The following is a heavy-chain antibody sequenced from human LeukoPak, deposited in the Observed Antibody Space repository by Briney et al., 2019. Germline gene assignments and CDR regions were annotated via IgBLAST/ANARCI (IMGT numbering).Heavy chain of an antibody. CDR1: GFTFSSYA. CDR3: AKVSRGSYYFDY. Sequence: PGGSLRLSCAASGFTFSSYAMSWVRQAPGKGLEWVSAISGSGGSTYYADSVKGRFTTSRDNSKNTLYLQMNSLRAEDTAVYYCAKVSRGSYYFDYWGQGTLVTVSS. J-gene: IGHJ4*02. CDR2: ISGSGGST. D-gene: IGHD1-26*01. V-gene: IGHV3-23*01.